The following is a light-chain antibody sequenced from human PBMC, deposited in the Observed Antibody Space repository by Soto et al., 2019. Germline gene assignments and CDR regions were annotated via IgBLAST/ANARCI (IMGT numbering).Light chain of an antibody. V-gene: IGKV3-11*01. CDR2: GAS. CDR3: QQYNNWPLT. CDR1: QSVSSY. J-gene: IGKJ4*01. Sequence: DIVLTQSPSTLSLSPGERASLSCRASQSVSSYLAWYQQKPGQAPRLLIYGASSRATGIPDRFSGSGSGTDFTLTISRLEPEDFAVYYCQQYNNWPLTFGGVTKVDI.